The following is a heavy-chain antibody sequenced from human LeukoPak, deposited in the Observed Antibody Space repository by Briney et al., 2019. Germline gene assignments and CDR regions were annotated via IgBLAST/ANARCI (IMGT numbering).Heavy chain of an antibody. Sequence: GGSLRLSCAASGFTFNNYGMHWVRQAPGKGLEWVAVVSVDGTKKYYADSVKGRFTISRDNSKNTLSLQMNSLRPEDTAVYYCARGGVSVGGNFDYWGQGTLVTVSS. V-gene: IGHV3-30*03. CDR2: VSVDGTKK. D-gene: IGHD4-23*01. CDR1: GFTFNNYG. CDR3: ARGGVSVGGNFDY. J-gene: IGHJ4*02.